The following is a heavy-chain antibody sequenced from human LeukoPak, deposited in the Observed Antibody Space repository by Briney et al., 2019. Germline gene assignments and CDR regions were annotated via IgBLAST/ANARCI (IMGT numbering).Heavy chain of an antibody. V-gene: IGHV3-23*01. J-gene: IGHJ6*02. CDR3: ARDWVTLVRGGKGYYSYGMDV. CDR2: FSGSDGRT. Sequence: GGSLRLSCAASGFTFRDYAMTWVRRAPGKGLEWVAGFSGSDGRTYYADSVKGRFSISRDNSKNSLYLQMNSLRAEDTAVYYCARDWVTLVRGGKGYYSYGMDVWGQGTTVTVSS. D-gene: IGHD3-10*01. CDR1: GFTFRDYA.